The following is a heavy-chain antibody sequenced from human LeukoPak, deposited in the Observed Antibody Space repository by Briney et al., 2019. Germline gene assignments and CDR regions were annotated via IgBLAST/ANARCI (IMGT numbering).Heavy chain of an antibody. D-gene: IGHD3-10*01. J-gene: IGHJ4*02. CDR3: AKDRNYYGSGSYSSY. Sequence: PGGSLRLSCAASGFTFSNAWMSWVRQAPGKGLEWVGRIKSKTDGGTTDYAAPVKGRFTISRDNSKNTLYLQMNSLRAEDTAVYYCAKDRNYYGSGSYSSYWGQGTLVTVSS. V-gene: IGHV3-15*01. CDR1: GFTFSNAW. CDR2: IKSKTDGGTT.